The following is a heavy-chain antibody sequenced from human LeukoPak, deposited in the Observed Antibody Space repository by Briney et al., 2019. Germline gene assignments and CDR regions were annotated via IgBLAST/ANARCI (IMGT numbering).Heavy chain of an antibody. V-gene: IGHV3-48*01. CDR1: GITFSSYS. CDR3: ARGGLSIMGY. CDR2: VSSSGSTK. D-gene: IGHD2/OR15-2a*01. J-gene: IGHJ4*02. Sequence: GGSLRLSCGASGITFSSYSMNWVRQAPGKGLEWVSYVSSSGSTKYYADSVKGRFTISRDNARNSLYLQMNSLRAEDTAVYFCARGGLSIMGYWGQGTLVTVSS.